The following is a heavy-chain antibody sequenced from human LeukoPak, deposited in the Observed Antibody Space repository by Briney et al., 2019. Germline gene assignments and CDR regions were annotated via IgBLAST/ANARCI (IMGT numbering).Heavy chain of an antibody. CDR2: IYSSGST. J-gene: IGHJ3*02. V-gene: IGHV4-4*09. Sequence: PSETLSLTCTVSGGSISSNYWTWIRQPPGKGLEWIGYIYSSGSTNYNPSLKSRVTMSVDTSKNQFSLKLMSVTAADTAVYYCARQRLGEISLTAFDIWGRGTMVTVSS. CDR3: ARQRLGEISLTAFDI. D-gene: IGHD3-16*02. CDR1: GGSISSNY.